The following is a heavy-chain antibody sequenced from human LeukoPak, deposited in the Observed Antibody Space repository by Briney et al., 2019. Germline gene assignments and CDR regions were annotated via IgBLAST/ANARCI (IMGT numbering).Heavy chain of an antibody. CDR2: ISGSGGST. D-gene: IGHD2-2*01. J-gene: IGHJ4*02. V-gene: IGHV3-23*01. CDR1: GFTFSSYA. CDR3: AKDGDVVVPAASNFDY. Sequence: GGPLRLSCAASGFTFSSYAMSWVRQAPGKGLEWVSAISGSGGSTYYADSVKGRFTISRDNSKNTLYLQMNSLRAEDTAVYYCAKDGDVVVPAASNFDYWGQGTLVTVSS.